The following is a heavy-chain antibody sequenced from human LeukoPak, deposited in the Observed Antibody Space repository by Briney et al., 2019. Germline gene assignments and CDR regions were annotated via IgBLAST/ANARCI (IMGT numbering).Heavy chain of an antibody. J-gene: IGHJ6*02. CDR3: AKEEGMDV. CDR1: GFTFSSYG. Sequence: PGGSLRLSCAASGFTFSSYGMHWVRQAPGKGLEWEAVISYDGSNKYYADSVKGRFTISRDNSKNTLYLQMNSLRAEDTAVYYCAKEEGMDVWGQGTTVTVSS. CDR2: ISYDGSNK. V-gene: IGHV3-30*18.